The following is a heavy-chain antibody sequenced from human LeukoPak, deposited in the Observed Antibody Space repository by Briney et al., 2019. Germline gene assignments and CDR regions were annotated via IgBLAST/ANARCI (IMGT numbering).Heavy chain of an antibody. CDR2: ISSSSSTI. CDR3: ASDNGYSASDHYFDY. CDR1: GFTFSSDS. V-gene: IGHV3-48*01. Sequence: GGSLRLSCAASGFTFSSDSMNWVRQAPGKGLEWVSYISSSSSTIYYADSVKGRFTISRDNAKNTRYRQMKSLRAEDTAVHYCASDNGYSASDHYFDYWAQGTLVPVPS. D-gene: IGHD5-12*01. J-gene: IGHJ4*02.